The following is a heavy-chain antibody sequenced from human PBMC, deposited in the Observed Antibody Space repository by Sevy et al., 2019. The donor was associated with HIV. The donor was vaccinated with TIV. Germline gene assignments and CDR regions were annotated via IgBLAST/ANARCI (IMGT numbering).Heavy chain of an antibody. D-gene: IGHD3-16*01. J-gene: IGHJ4*02. CDR2: ISYDGTKK. CDR1: GFSFSTYG. V-gene: IGHV3-30*18. CDR3: AKDWGGASHWYLYFDH. Sequence: RGCLRLSCPASGFSFSTYGMHWVRQAPGKGLERAAAISYDGTKKYYADSVKGRFTISRENSKNTLYLEINGLRPEDTTIYYCAKDWGGASHWYLYFDHWGQGALVNVSS.